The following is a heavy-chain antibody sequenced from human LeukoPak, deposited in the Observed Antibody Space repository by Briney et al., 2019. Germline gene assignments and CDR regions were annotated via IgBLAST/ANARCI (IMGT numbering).Heavy chain of an antibody. J-gene: IGHJ3*02. Sequence: GGSLRLSCVASGFTFGYSWMSWVRQAPGKGLEWVGRIKSKSDGGTADYAAVVKARFIISRDDSKDTLYLQMNSLKTEDTGIYYCAEFNTRDGFEIWGQGTMVTVSS. CDR1: GFTFGYSW. V-gene: IGHV3-15*01. D-gene: IGHD5-24*01. CDR3: AEFNTRDGFEI. CDR2: IKSKSDGGTA.